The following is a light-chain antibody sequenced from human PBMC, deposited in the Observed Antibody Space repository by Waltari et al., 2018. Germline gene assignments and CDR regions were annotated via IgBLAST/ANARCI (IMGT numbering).Light chain of an antibody. CDR2: EGS. V-gene: IGLV2-23*01. J-gene: IGLJ1*01. CDR1: SSELGRSNL. CDR3: CSYAGSSSYV. Sequence: QSALTQPASVSGSPGQSITTSCTGPSSELGRSNLVSWYQQPPGKAPNLMIYEGSKRPSGVSNRFSGSKSGNTASLTISGLQAEDEADYYCCSYAGSSSYVFGTGTKVTVL.